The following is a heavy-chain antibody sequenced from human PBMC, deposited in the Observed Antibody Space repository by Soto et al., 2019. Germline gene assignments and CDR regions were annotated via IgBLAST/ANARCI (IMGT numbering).Heavy chain of an antibody. CDR3: ATAEVDY. CDR2: MNSDGSTT. CDR1: GFTFGNYW. Sequence: EVQLVESGGGLVQPGGSLRLSCATSGFTFGNYWMHWVRQAPGKGLEWVSRMNSDGSTTNYADSVKGRFTVSRDNARNSLFLQMNSLRAGDTAVYYCATAEVDYWGPGTLVTVSS. J-gene: IGHJ4*02. V-gene: IGHV3-74*01.